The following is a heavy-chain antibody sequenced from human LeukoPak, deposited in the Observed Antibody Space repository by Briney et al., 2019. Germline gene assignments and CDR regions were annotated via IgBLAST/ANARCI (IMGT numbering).Heavy chain of an antibody. CDR2: IYYSGST. J-gene: IGHJ6*03. D-gene: IGHD3-10*01. CDR1: VGSISSDY. V-gene: IGHV4-59*01. CDR3: ARSGSYGYYYMDV. Sequence: SETLSLTCTVSVGSISSDYWGWIRQPPGKGLEWIGYIYYSGSTNYNPSLKSRVTISVDTSKNQFSLKLSSVTAADTAVYYCARSGSYGYYYMDVWGKGTTVTVSS.